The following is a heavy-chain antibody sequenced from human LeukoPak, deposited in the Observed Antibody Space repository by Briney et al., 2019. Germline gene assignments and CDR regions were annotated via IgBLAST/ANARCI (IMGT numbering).Heavy chain of an antibody. V-gene: IGHV3-23*01. J-gene: IGHJ4*02. D-gene: IGHD2-15*01. Sequence: PGGSLRLSCAASGFTFSSYAMSWVRQAPGKGLEWVSAISGSGGSTYYADSVKGRFTISRDNSKNTLYLQMNSLRAEDTAVYYCAKDLSSSSSVVVVAAKHDYWAREPWSPSPQ. CDR3: AKDLSSSSSVVVVAAKHDY. CDR2: ISGSGGST. CDR1: GFTFSSYA.